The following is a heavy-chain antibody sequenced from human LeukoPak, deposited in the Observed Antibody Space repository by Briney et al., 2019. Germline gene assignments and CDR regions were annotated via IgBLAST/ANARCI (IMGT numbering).Heavy chain of an antibody. CDR1: GFTVSSNY. CDR2: LYSGGNT. CDR3: ARGSPSDY. Sequence: GGSLRLSCAVSGFTVSSNYMSWVRQAPGKGLEWVSVLYSGGNTYYADSVKGRFTISRDNSKNTLYLQMNSLRAEDTAVYYCARGSPSDYWGQGTLVTVSS. J-gene: IGHJ4*02. D-gene: IGHD3-10*01. V-gene: IGHV3-53*01.